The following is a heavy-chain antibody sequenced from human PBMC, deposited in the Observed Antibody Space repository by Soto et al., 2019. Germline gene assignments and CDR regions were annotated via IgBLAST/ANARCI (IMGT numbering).Heavy chain of an antibody. CDR3: ARGDVVVPAAIHYYYYMDV. V-gene: IGHV1-8*02. Sequence: GASVKVSCKASGYTFTHYGISWVRQATGQGLEWMGWMTPNSGNTGYAQKFQGRVTMTRTTSISTAYMELSSLRSEDTAVYYCARGDVVVPAAIHYYYYMDVWGKGTTVTVSS. CDR1: GYTFTHYG. J-gene: IGHJ6*03. CDR2: MTPNSGNT. D-gene: IGHD2-2*02.